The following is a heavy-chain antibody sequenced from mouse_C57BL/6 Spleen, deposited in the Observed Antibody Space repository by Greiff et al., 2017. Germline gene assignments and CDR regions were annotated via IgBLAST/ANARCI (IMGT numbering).Heavy chain of an antibody. CDR3: ARGTVASDWYFDV. V-gene: IGHV1-85*01. CDR2: IYPRDGST. J-gene: IGHJ1*03. Sequence: QVQLQQSGPELVKPGASVKLSCKASGYTFTSYDINWVKQRPGQGLEWIGWIYPRDGSTKYNEKFKGKATLTVDTSSSTAYVELHSLTSEDSAVYFCARGTVASDWYFDVWGTGTTVTVSS. CDR1: GYTFTSYD. D-gene: IGHD1-1*01.